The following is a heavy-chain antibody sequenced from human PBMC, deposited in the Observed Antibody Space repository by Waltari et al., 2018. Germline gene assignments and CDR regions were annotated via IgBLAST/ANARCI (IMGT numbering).Heavy chain of an antibody. V-gene: IGHV3-53*01. J-gene: IGHJ4*02. D-gene: IGHD4-17*01. Sequence: EVQLVESGGGLIQPGGSLRLSCAASGFTVSSNYMSWVRQAPGKGLEWVSVIYSGGSTYYADSVKGRFTISRDNSKNTLYLQMNSLRAEDTAVYYCARDLLRYGDYGRGYWGQGTLVTVSS. CDR2: IYSGGST. CDR1: GFTVSSNY. CDR3: ARDLLRYGDYGRGY.